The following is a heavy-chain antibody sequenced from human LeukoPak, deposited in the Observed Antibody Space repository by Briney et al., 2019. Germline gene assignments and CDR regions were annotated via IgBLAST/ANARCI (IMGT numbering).Heavy chain of an antibody. V-gene: IGHV3-7*01. J-gene: IGHJ4*02. CDR3: ARDPPWGYFDY. Sequence: PGGSLRLSCAASGFTFSSYSMSWVRQAPGKGLEWVANIRDDGGLKNYVDSVKGRFTISRDNAKNSVSLQMNSLRAEDTAVYYCARDPPWGYFDYWGQGTLVTVSS. CDR2: IRDDGGLK. D-gene: IGHD7-27*01. CDR1: GFTFSSYS.